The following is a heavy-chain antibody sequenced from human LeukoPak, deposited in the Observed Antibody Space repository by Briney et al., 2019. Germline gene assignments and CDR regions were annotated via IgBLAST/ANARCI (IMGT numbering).Heavy chain of an antibody. D-gene: IGHD5-18*01. J-gene: IGHJ5*02. CDR1: GGSISSGGYS. CDR2: IYHSGST. CDR3: ARGLFPRDTAMAPNWFDP. V-gene: IGHV4-30-2*01. Sequence: SETLSLTCAVSGGSISSGGYSWSWIRQPPGKGLEWIGYIYHSGSTYYNPSLKSRVTISVDRSKNQFSLKLSSVTAADTAVYYCARGLFPRDTAMAPNWFDPWGQGTQVTVSS.